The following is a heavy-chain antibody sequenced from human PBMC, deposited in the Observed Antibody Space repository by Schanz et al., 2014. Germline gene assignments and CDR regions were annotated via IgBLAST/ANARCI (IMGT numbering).Heavy chain of an antibody. CDR3: ARDGYSVVVISPTESFDI. CDR2: VSSSSSYT. Sequence: QVQLVESGGGVVQPGRSLRLSCAASGFTFSDYYMSWIRQAPGKGLEWVSYVSSSSSYTHYADSVKGRFTISRDNSKNTLYLQMNSLRAEDTAVYYCARDGYSVVVISPTESFDIWGQGTMVTVSP. J-gene: IGHJ3*02. CDR1: GFTFSDYY. D-gene: IGHD2-21*01. V-gene: IGHV3-11*06.